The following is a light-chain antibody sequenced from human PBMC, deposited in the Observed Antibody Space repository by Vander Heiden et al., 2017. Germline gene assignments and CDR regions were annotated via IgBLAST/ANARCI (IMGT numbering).Light chain of an antibody. CDR2: DAS. V-gene: IGKV1-5*01. J-gene: IGKJ1*01. CDR3: QQDDSYSGT. CDR1: QSISSW. Sequence: DIQMTQSPSTLSASVGDRVTITCRASQSISSWLAWYQQKPGKAPKLLIYDASSLESGVPSRFSGSGSGTEFTLTIRSLQPDDFATYYCQQDDSYSGTFGQGTKVEIK.